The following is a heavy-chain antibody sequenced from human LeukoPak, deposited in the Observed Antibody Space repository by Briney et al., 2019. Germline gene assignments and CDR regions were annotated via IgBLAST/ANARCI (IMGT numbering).Heavy chain of an antibody. Sequence: SETLSLTCAVYGGSFSGYYWSWIRQPPGKGLEWIGEINHSGSTNYNPSLKSRVTISVDTSKNQFSLKLSSVTAADTAVYYCARWDYGGNSRDYWGQGTLVTVPS. CDR1: GGSFSGYY. D-gene: IGHD4-23*01. J-gene: IGHJ4*02. V-gene: IGHV4-34*01. CDR2: INHSGST. CDR3: ARWDYGGNSRDY.